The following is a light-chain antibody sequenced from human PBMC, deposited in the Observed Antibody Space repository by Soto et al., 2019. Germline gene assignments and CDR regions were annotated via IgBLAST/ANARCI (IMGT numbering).Light chain of an antibody. CDR3: QQYGSSPWT. Sequence: EIVLTHSPATLSLSPWEIATLSCRASQSVSSSYLAWYQQKPGQAPRLLIYGASSRATGIPDRFSGSGSGTDFTLTISRLEPEDFAVYYCQQYGSSPWTFGQGTRLEIK. V-gene: IGKV3-20*01. CDR1: QSVSSSY. CDR2: GAS. J-gene: IGKJ5*01.